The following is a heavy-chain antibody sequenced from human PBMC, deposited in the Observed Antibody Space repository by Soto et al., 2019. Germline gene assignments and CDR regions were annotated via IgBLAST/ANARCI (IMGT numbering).Heavy chain of an antibody. CDR2: ISYDGSNK. V-gene: IGHV3-30*18. Sequence: QVQLVESGGGVVQPGRSLRLSCAASGFTFSNYGMHWVRQAPGKGLEWVAVISYDGSNKYYADSVKGRFTISRDNSKNTLYLQMTSLRAEDTAVYYCAKGLGSGSYLFDAFDIWGQGKMVTVSS. CDR1: GFTFSNYG. CDR3: AKGLGSGSYLFDAFDI. D-gene: IGHD1-26*01. J-gene: IGHJ3*02.